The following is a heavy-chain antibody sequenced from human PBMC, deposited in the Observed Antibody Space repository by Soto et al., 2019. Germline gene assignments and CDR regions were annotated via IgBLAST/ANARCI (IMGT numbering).Heavy chain of an antibody. D-gene: IGHD6-6*01. CDR1: GFTFSSYS. V-gene: IGHV3-21*01. CDR2: ISSSSSYI. J-gene: IGHJ4*02. Sequence: GGSLRLSCAASGFTFSSYSMNWVRQAPGKGLEWVSSISSSSSYIYYADSVKGRFTISRDNAKNSLYLQMNSLRAEDTAVYYCSTYRYSSSAPLDYWGQGTLVTVSS. CDR3: STYRYSSSAPLDY.